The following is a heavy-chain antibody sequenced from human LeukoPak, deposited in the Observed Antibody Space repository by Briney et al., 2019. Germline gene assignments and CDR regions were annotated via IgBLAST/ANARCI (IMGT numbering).Heavy chain of an antibody. V-gene: IGHV4-39*07. CDR1: GGSISSSSYY. CDR2: IYYSGST. CDR3: ARAVGSWGAGLVDY. J-gene: IGHJ4*02. D-gene: IGHD1-26*01. Sequence: SETLSLTCTVSGGSISSSSYYWGWIRQPPGKGLECIGSIYYSGSTYYNPSLKSRVTISVDTSKNQFSLKLSSVTAADTAVYYCARAVGSWGAGLVDYWGQGTLVTVSS.